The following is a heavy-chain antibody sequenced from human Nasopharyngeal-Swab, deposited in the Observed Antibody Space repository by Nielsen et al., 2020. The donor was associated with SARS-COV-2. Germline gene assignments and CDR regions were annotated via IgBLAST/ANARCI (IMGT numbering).Heavy chain of an antibody. J-gene: IGHJ4*02. CDR3: ARETAAVDY. V-gene: IGHV7-4-1*02. Sequence: WVRQAPGQGLEWMGWSNTNTGNPTYAQGFIGRFVCTLDTSVSTAYLQISSLKAEDTAVYYCARETAAVDYWGQGTLVTVSS. CDR2: SNTNTGNP. D-gene: IGHD6-13*01.